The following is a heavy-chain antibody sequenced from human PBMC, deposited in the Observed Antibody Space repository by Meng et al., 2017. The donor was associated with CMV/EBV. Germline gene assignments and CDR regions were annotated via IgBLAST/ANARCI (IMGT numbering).Heavy chain of an antibody. Sequence: GGSLRLPCAASGFTFDDYAMHWVRQAPGKGLEWVSGISWNSGSIGYADSVKGRFTISRDNAKNSLYLQMNSLRAEDTALYYCAKDKWRHIVVVPGFDYWGQGTLVTVSS. CDR2: ISWNSGSI. J-gene: IGHJ4*02. CDR3: AKDKWRHIVVVPGFDY. D-gene: IGHD2-2*01. V-gene: IGHV3-9*01. CDR1: GFTFDDYA.